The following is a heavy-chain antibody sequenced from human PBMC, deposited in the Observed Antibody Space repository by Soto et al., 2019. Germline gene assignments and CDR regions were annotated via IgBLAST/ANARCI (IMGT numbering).Heavy chain of an antibody. CDR1: GGSISSGDYY. V-gene: IGHV4-30-4*01. J-gene: IGHJ4*02. CDR2: IYSSGSP. Sequence: SETLSLTCTVSGGSISSGDYYWSWIRQPPGKCLEWIGYIYSSGSPYYNPSLKSRVNILVDTSKNQFSLKLSSVTAADTAVYYGARRVYDSSGYYYYLDYWGQGTLVTVSS. CDR3: ARRVYDSSGYYYYLDY. D-gene: IGHD3-22*01.